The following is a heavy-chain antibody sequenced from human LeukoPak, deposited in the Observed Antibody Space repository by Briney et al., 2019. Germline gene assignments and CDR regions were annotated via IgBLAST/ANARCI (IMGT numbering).Heavy chain of an antibody. J-gene: IGHJ2*01. V-gene: IGHV4-34*01. Sequence: SETLSLTCAVYGGPFSGYYWNWIRQPPGKGLEWIGEINHSGSTNYNPSLKSRVIISVDTSKNQFSLKLSSVTAADTAVYYCARGRHWYFDLWGRGTLVTVSS. CDR3: ARGRHWYFDL. CDR1: GGPFSGYY. CDR2: INHSGST.